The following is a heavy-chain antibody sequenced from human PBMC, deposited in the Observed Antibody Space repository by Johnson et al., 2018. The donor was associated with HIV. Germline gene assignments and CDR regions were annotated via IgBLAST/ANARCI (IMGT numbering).Heavy chain of an antibody. CDR2: TPGGDGGT. V-gene: IGHV3-23*04. CDR1: GFKYAAS. J-gene: IGHJ3*02. D-gene: IGHD1-1*01. Sequence: VQLVESGGGLVQPGGSLRVSCAASGFKYAASGLAFSNYAVKWVSHTPGGDGGTSSADSVRGRYIISRDNSKNTLYLQMISLRAEDTAVYFCAKGPRYDAFDIWGQGTMVTVSS. CDR3: AKGPRYDAFDI.